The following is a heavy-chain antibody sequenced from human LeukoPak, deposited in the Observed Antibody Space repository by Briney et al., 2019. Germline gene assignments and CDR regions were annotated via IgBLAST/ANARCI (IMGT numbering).Heavy chain of an antibody. J-gene: IGHJ3*02. Sequence: GGSLRLSCAASGFTFSSYAMSWVRQAPGKGLEWVSVIRVGGGSTYYADSGKGRFTISRDNSKNTLYLQMNSLRAEDTAVYYCAKHGVLLWFGELQHAFDIWGQGTMVTVSS. CDR3: AKHGVLLWFGELQHAFDI. D-gene: IGHD3-10*01. CDR2: IRVGGGST. CDR1: GFTFSSYA. V-gene: IGHV3-23*01.